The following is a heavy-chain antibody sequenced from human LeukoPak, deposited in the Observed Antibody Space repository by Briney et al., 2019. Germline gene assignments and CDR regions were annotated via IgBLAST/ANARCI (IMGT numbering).Heavy chain of an antibody. CDR1: GFTFSTYW. CDR3: ARDRGYTQDY. J-gene: IGHJ4*02. V-gene: IGHV3-74*01. Sequence: GGSLRLSCAASGFTFSTYWMHWVRQAPGKGLVWVSHIKTDGSSTTYADSVEGRFTISRDNAKNTLYLQMNSLRAKDTAVYYCARDRGYTQDYWGQGTLVTVSS. CDR2: IKTDGSST. D-gene: IGHD5-12*01.